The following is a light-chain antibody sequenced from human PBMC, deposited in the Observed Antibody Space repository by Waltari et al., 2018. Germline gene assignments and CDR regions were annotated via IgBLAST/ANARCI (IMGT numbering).Light chain of an antibody. CDR3: SSYTSTSTVL. CDR1: SSAVGGYNY. J-gene: IGLJ2*01. Sequence: QSDLSQSASMSGSPGQSITISCTGTSSAVGGYNYVSWYQEYPGKAPKLIIYDVKNRPSGVSNRFSGSKSGNTASLTISGLQAEDEADYYCSSYTSTSTVLFGGGTKVTVL. V-gene: IGLV2-14*03. CDR2: DVK.